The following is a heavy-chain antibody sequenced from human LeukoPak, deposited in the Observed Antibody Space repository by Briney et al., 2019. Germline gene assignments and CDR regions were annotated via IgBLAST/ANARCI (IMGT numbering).Heavy chain of an antibody. D-gene: IGHD3-10*01. CDR3: ARASGPFDY. CDR2: IWNDGSNK. J-gene: IGHJ4*01. Sequence: GGSLRLSCAAPGFTFSVYGMHWVRQAPGKGLEWVAVIWNDGSNKYYADSVKGRFTISRDNSKNTLYLQMNSLRADDTAVYSCARASGPFDYWGHGTLVTVSS. V-gene: IGHV3-33*01. CDR1: GFTFSVYG.